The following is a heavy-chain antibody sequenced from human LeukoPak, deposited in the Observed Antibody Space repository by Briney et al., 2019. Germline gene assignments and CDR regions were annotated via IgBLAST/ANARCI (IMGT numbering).Heavy chain of an antibody. CDR2: INTNTGNP. V-gene: IGHV7-4-1*02. Sequence: ASVKVSYKASGYTFTSYDINWVRQAPGQGLEWMGWINTNTGNPTYAQGFTGRVVFSLDTSVSTAYLQISSLKAEDTAVYYCARETAAAGLGDDAFDIWGQGTMVTVSS. CDR3: ARETAAAGLGDDAFDI. D-gene: IGHD6-13*01. CDR1: GYTFTSYD. J-gene: IGHJ3*02.